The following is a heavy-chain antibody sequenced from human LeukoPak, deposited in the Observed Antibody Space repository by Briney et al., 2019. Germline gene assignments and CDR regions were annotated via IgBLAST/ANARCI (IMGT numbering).Heavy chain of an antibody. CDR3: ARGGKDDSSGYFDY. J-gene: IGHJ4*02. CDR1: GGSFSGYY. Sequence: ASETLSLTCAVYGGSFSGYYWSWIRQPPGKGLEWIGEINHSGSTNYNPSLKSRVTISVDTSKNQFSLKLSSVTAADTAVYYCARGGKDDSSGYFDYWGQGALVTVSS. V-gene: IGHV4-34*01. CDR2: INHSGST. D-gene: IGHD3-22*01.